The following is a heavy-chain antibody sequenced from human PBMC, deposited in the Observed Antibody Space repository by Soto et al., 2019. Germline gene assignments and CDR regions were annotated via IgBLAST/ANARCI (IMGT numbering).Heavy chain of an antibody. V-gene: IGHV3-9*01. J-gene: IGHJ4*02. D-gene: IGHD1-26*01. Sequence: EVQLVESGGGLVQPGRSLRLSCAASGFTFDDYAMHWVRQVPGKGLEWVSGITWNSGRIDYADSVKGRFIISRDDAKNALYLEMSSLRAEDTALYSCAKGRGGTYGTYYSACWGQGTLVTVSS. CDR3: AKGRGGTYGTYYSAC. CDR1: GFTFDDYA. CDR2: ITWNSGRI.